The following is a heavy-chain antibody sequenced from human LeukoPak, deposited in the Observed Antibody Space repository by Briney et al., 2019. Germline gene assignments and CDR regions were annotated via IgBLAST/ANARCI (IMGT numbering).Heavy chain of an antibody. Sequence: GRSLRLSCTASGFTFGDYAMSWVRQAPGKGLEWVSYISGSGSAIYYADSVKGRFTISRDNAKNSLYLQMNSLRAEDTAVYYCARDGYHYYGSGTYFGYYYMDVWGKGTTVTISS. J-gene: IGHJ6*03. D-gene: IGHD3-10*01. CDR2: ISGSGSAI. V-gene: IGHV3-48*03. CDR1: GFTFGDYA. CDR3: ARDGYHYYGSGTYFGYYYMDV.